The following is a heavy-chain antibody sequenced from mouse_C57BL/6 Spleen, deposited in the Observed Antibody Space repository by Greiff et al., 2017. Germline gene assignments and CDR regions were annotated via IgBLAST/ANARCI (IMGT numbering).Heavy chain of an antibody. CDR2: IDPSDSET. Sequence: QVQLQQPGAELVRPGSSVKLSCKASGYTFTSYWMHWVKQRPIQGLEWIGNIDPSDSETHYNQKFKDKATLTVDKSSSTAYMQHSSLTSEDSAVYYCARSDYGNYDWYFDVWGTGTTVTVSS. J-gene: IGHJ1*03. V-gene: IGHV1-52*01. CDR1: GYTFTSYW. D-gene: IGHD2-1*01. CDR3: ARSDYGNYDWYFDV.